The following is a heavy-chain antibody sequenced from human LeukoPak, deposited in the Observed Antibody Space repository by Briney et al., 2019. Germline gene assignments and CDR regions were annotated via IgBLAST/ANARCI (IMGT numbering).Heavy chain of an antibody. J-gene: IGHJ4*02. Sequence: GESLRISCKGFGYRFTSYWISWVRQMPGKGLEWMGRIDPADSYINYSPSFQGQVTFSAEKSISTAYLQWSSLKASDTAMYYCARHVDGTGLDYWGQGTLVTVSS. CDR3: ARHVDGTGLDY. D-gene: IGHD6-19*01. CDR1: GYRFTSYW. CDR2: IDPADSYI. V-gene: IGHV5-10-1*04.